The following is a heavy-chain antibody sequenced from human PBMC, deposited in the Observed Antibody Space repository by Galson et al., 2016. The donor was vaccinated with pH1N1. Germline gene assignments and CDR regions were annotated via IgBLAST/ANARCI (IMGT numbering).Heavy chain of an antibody. D-gene: IGHD3-22*01. CDR1: GFMFSTYG. J-gene: IGHJ4*02. Sequence: SVKVSCKASGFMFSTYGFNWVRKAPGQGPEWMGRISGYNGNTIYAQKFQARISMTIDKSTSTVYLDRRSLRFDDTAVYYCAKGTLPGYYDYWGQGTLVTVSS. CDR3: AKGTLPGYYDY. CDR2: ISGYNGNT. V-gene: IGHV1-18*01.